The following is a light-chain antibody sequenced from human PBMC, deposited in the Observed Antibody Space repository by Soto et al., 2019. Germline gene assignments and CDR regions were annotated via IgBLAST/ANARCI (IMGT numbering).Light chain of an antibody. Sequence: QSVLTQPPSASGTPGQRVTISCSGSSSNIGSNTVNWYQQLPGTAPKLLIYSNNQRPSGVPDRFSGSKSGTSASLAISGLQSEDEADYYRAAWDDSLNGYVFGPGTKLTVL. J-gene: IGLJ1*01. V-gene: IGLV1-44*01. CDR3: AAWDDSLNGYV. CDR1: SSNIGSNT. CDR2: SNN.